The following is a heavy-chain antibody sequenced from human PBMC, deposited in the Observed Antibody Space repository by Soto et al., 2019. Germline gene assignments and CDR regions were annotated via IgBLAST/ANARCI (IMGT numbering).Heavy chain of an antibody. Sequence: GGSLRLSCAASGFTFSSYAISWVRQAPWKGLEWVSAISGSGGSTYYADSVQGRFTISRDNSKNTLYLQMNCLRAEDTALYYCTNMNTPINYYMDVWGKGTTVTVSS. J-gene: IGHJ6*03. CDR1: GFTFSSYA. V-gene: IGHV3-23*01. CDR2: ISGSGGST. CDR3: TNMNTPINYYMDV. D-gene: IGHD2-15*01.